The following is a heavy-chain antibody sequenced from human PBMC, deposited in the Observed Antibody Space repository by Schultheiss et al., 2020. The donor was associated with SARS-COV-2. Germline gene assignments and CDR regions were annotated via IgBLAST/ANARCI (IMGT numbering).Heavy chain of an antibody. J-gene: IGHJ4*02. Sequence: SETLSLTCAVSGGSINNDNWWGWVRQPPGKGLEWIGEIFHTGSTNYNPSLKSRVTMSVDKSKNQFSLKLSSVTAADTAVYYCARDGPSGLDYWGQGSQVTVSS. D-gene: IGHD6-19*01. CDR1: GGSINNDNW. CDR3: ARDGPSGLDY. V-gene: IGHV4-4*02. CDR2: IFHTGST.